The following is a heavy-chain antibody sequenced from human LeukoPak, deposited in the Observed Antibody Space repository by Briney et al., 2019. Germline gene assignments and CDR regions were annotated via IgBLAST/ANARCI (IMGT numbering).Heavy chain of an antibody. CDR1: GYSFSTYW. J-gene: IGHJ3*02. V-gene: IGHV5-51*01. Sequence: GESLKISCKGSGYSFSTYWIGWVRQMPGKGLEWMGVVYPDDSDTKYSPSFQGQVTISADKSISTAYLQWSSLKASDTAMYYCANRYYYDSSGYYPDAFDIWGQGTMVTVSS. D-gene: IGHD3-22*01. CDR3: ANRYYYDSSGYYPDAFDI. CDR2: VYPDDSDT.